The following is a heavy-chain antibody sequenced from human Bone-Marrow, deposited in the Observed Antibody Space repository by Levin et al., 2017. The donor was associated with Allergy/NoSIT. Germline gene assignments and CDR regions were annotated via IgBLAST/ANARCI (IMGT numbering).Heavy chain of an antibody. D-gene: IGHD3-16*01. Sequence: LNCAASGFTFDIFTMSWVRQGPGKGLEWLADVSGSGGRTYYADSVKGRFSISRSNSKNTLYLQMNSLRAEDTAVYYCAKNLGADEDDDTLTGLFDYWGQGTLVTVSS. J-gene: IGHJ4*02. CDR3: AKNLGADEDDDTLTGLFDY. CDR2: VSGSGGRT. V-gene: IGHV3-23*01. CDR1: GFTFDIFT.